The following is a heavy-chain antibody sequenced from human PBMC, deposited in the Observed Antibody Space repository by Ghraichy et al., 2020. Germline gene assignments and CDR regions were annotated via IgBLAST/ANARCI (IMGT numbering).Heavy chain of an antibody. CDR3: ARDLGYYDSSGSPD. CDR2: ISSSSSTI. V-gene: IGHV3-48*02. D-gene: IGHD3-22*01. J-gene: IGHJ4*02. Sequence: GGSLRLSCAASGFTFSSYSMHWVRQAPGKGLEWVSYISSSSSTIYYADSVKGRFTISRDNAKNSLYLQMNSLRDEDTAVYYCARDLGYYDSSGSPDWGQGTLVTVSS. CDR1: GFTFSSYS.